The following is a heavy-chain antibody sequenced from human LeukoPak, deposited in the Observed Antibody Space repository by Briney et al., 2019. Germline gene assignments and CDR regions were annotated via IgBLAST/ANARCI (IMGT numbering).Heavy chain of an antibody. Sequence: GGSLRLSCPAPGFTFTSYGMHWVRQAPGKGLEWVSFIRYDETYKYYADSVKGRFTISRDNAKNSLYLQMNSLRAEDTAVYYCARDRLSTYYYYMDVWGKGTTVTVSS. CDR3: ARDRLSTYYYYMDV. D-gene: IGHD2-2*01. V-gene: IGHV3-30*02. CDR1: GFTFTSYG. CDR2: IRYDETYK. J-gene: IGHJ6*03.